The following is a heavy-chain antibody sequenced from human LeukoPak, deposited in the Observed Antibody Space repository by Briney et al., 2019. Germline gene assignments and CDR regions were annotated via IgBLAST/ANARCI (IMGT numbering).Heavy chain of an antibody. CDR3: ARDLGANYYGSGSYYTERPFDY. D-gene: IGHD3-10*01. CDR2: IIPILGIA. Sequence: SVRVSCKASGGTFSSYAISWVRQAPGQGLEWMGRIIPILGIANYAQKFQGRVTITADKSTSTAYMELSSLRSEDTAVYYCARDLGANYYGSGSYYTERPFDYWGQGTLVTVSS. CDR1: GGTFSSYA. V-gene: IGHV1-69*04. J-gene: IGHJ4*02.